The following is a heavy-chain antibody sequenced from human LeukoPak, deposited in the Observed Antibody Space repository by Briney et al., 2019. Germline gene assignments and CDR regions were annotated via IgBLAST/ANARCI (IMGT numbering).Heavy chain of an antibody. CDR1: GFTFSSYA. Sequence: GGSLRLSCAASGFTFSSYAMSWVRQAQGQGLEWVSAISGSGGSTYYADSVKGRFTISRDNSKNTLYLQMNSLRAEDTAVCYCAKDATIWFGELNAFDIWGQGTMVTVSS. CDR2: ISGSGGST. CDR3: AKDATIWFGELNAFDI. D-gene: IGHD3-10*01. J-gene: IGHJ3*02. V-gene: IGHV3-23*01.